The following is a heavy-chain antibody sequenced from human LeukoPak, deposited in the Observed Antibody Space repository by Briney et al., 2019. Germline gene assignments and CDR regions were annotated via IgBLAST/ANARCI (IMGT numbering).Heavy chain of an antibody. V-gene: IGHV3-48*03. J-gene: IGHJ4*02. CDR2: ISSSGSTI. Sequence: GGSLRLSCAASGFTFSSYEMNWVRQAPGKGLEWVSYISSSGSTIYYADSVKGRFTISRDNAKNSLYLQMNSLRAEDTAVYYCARVKGIQLWQIIDYWGQGTLVTVSS. D-gene: IGHD5-18*01. CDR3: ARVKGIQLWQIIDY. CDR1: GFTFSSYE.